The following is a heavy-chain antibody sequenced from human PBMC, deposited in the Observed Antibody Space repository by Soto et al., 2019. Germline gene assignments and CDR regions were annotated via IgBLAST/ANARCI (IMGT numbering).Heavy chain of an antibody. D-gene: IGHD5-12*01. CDR2: IYYSGST. CDR3: ARPRDRSGYNSGAFDI. Sequence: PSETLSLTCTVSGGSISSSSYYWGWIRQPPGKGLEWIGSIYYSGSTYYNPSLKSRVTISVDTSKNQFSLKLSSVTAADTAVYYCARPRDRSGYNSGAFDICGQGTMVTVSS. CDR1: GGSISSSSYY. V-gene: IGHV4-39*01. J-gene: IGHJ3*02.